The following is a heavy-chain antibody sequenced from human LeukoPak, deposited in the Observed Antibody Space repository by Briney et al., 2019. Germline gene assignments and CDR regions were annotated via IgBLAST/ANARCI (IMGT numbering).Heavy chain of an antibody. Sequence: GGSLRLSCAASGFTFSDYYMSWIRQAPGKGLEWVSYISSSSSYTNYADSVKGRFTISRDNAKNSLYLQMNSLRAEDTAVYYCARGPIYDILTGYYISYLDYWGQGTLVTVSS. CDR2: ISSSSSYT. CDR1: GFTFSDYY. CDR3: ARGPIYDILTGYYISYLDY. J-gene: IGHJ4*02. D-gene: IGHD3-9*01. V-gene: IGHV3-11*06.